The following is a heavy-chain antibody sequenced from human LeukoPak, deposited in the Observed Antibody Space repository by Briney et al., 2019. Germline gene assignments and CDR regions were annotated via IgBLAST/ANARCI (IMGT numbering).Heavy chain of an antibody. V-gene: IGHV1-2*06. CDR1: GYTFTGYY. CDR2: INPNSGGT. CDR3: ASGGGHQKYGTSDY. J-gene: IGHJ4*02. D-gene: IGHD2-15*01. Sequence: ASVKVSCKASGYTFTGYYMHWVRQAPGQGLEGMGRINPNSGGTNYAQKFQGRVTMTRDTSISTAYMELSRLRSDDTAVYYCASGGGHQKYGTSDYWGQGTLVTVSS.